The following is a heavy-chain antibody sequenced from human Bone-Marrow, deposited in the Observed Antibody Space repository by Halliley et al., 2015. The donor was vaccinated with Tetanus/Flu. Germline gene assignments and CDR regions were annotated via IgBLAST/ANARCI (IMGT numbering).Heavy chain of an antibody. CDR2: ISWKSLSI. J-gene: IGHJ6*02. CDR3: AKEGASKYYNYYYGMDV. D-gene: IGHD1-26*01. Sequence: SLRLSCAASGFTFDDYAMHWVRQVPGKGLEWVSGISWKSLSIGYADSAKGRFTISRDNAKKSLYLQMNSLRAEDTALYYCAKEGASKYYNYYYGMDVWGQGTTVTVSS. CDR1: GFTFDDYA. V-gene: IGHV3-9*01.